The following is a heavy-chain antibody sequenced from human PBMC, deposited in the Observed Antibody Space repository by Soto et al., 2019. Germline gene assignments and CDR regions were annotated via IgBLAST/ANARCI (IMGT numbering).Heavy chain of an antibody. J-gene: IGHJ5*02. D-gene: IGHD3-22*01. CDR2: ISYDGSNK. CDR3: AKEAPYYYDSSGYPDP. Sequence: GGSLRLSCAASGFTFSSYGMHGVRQAPGKGLEWVAVISYDGSNKYYADSVKGRFTISRDNSKNTLYLQMNSLRAEDTAVYYCAKEAPYYYDSSGYPDPWGQGTLVTVSS. CDR1: GFTFSSYG. V-gene: IGHV3-30*18.